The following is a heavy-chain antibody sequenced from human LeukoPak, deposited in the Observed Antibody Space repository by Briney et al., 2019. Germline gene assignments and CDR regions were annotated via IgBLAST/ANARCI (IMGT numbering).Heavy chain of an antibody. CDR2: INHSGST. CDR3: ARTPRITIFGVVIRYYFDY. Sequence: SETLSLTCAVYGGSFSGYYWSWIRQPPGKGLEWIGEINHSGSTNYNPSLKSRVTISVDTSKNQFSLKLSSVTAADTAVYYCARTPRITIFGVVIRYYFDYWGQGTLVTVSS. V-gene: IGHV4-34*01. D-gene: IGHD3-3*01. CDR1: GGSFSGYY. J-gene: IGHJ4*02.